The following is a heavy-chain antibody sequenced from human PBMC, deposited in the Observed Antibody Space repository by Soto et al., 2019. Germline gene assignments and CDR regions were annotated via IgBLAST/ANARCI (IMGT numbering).Heavy chain of an antibody. CDR2: INPNSGGT. CDR3: ARVFQVLTGSVDY. Sequence: ASVKVSCKASGYTFTGYYMHWVRQAPGQGLEWMRWINPNSGGTNYAQKFQGRVTMTRDTSISTAYMELSRLRSDDTAVYYCARVFQVLTGSVDYWGQGTLVTVSS. V-gene: IGHV1-2*02. D-gene: IGHD3-9*01. CDR1: GYTFTGYY. J-gene: IGHJ4*02.